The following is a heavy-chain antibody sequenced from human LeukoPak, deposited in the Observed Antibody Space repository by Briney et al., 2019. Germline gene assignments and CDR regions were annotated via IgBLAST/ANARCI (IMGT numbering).Heavy chain of an antibody. CDR1: GFTFNNYW. V-gene: IGHV3-7*01. Sequence: GGSLRLSCAVSGFTFNNYWLAWVRQAPGKGPEWVASIKQDGTEDFYVDDVKGRFTISRDNTKNSLFLQINSLRAEDTAVYYCARETHSTYDYWGQGTLVTVSS. CDR2: IKQDGTED. CDR3: ARETHSTYDY. D-gene: IGHD4-11*01. J-gene: IGHJ4*02.